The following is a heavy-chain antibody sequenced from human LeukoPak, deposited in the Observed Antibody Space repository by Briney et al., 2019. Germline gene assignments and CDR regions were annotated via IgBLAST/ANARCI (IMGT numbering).Heavy chain of an antibody. D-gene: IGHD5-12*01. Sequence: GGSLRLSCAASGFTFSSYGMHWVRQAPGKGLEWVAFIRYDGSNKYYADSVKGRFTISRDNSKNTLYLQMNSLRAEDTAVYYCARGMNGYGGYDYWGQGALVTVSS. V-gene: IGHV3-30*02. CDR2: IRYDGSNK. J-gene: IGHJ4*02. CDR3: ARGMNGYGGYDY. CDR1: GFTFSSYG.